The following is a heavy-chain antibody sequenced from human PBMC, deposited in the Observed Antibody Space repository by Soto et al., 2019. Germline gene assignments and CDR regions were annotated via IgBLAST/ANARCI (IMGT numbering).Heavy chain of an antibody. CDR2: IYKSATT. J-gene: IGHJ5*01. CDR3: ARGRYCLTGRCFPNWFDS. V-gene: IGHV4-30-4*01. Sequence: SETLSLTCSVSGDSISSVDYFWAWIRQPPGQALEYIGYIYKSATTYYNPSFESRVAISLDTSKSQFSLNVTSVTATDTAVYFCARGRYCLTGRCFPNWFDSWGQGTLVTVSS. CDR1: GDSISSVDYF. D-gene: IGHD2-15*01.